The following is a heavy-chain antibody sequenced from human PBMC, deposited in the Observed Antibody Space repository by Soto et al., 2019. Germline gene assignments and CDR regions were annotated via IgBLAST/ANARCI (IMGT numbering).Heavy chain of an antibody. CDR2: VYYSGRT. J-gene: IGHJ4*02. CDR3: ARDRAKSPDYFEY. V-gene: IGHV4-30-4*01. CDR1: GGSFRSDAYY. Sequence: PSETLSLTCTVSGGSFRSDAYYCSWILQPPGKGLEWIGCVYYSGRTYYNPSLESRITISMDTFKDNFSLKLSSVNAADTAVYYCARDRAKSPDYFEYWGQGAMVTVSS.